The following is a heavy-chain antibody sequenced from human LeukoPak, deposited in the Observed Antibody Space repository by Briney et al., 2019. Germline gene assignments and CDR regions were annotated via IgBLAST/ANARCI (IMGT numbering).Heavy chain of an antibody. V-gene: IGHV1-2*02. J-gene: IGHJ6*02. CDR3: ARGVVGATWGYYYYGMDV. CDR1: GYTFTDYH. CDR2: INVKSGVA. Sequence: ASVKVSYKASGYTFTDYHLHWVRQAPGQGFEWMGWINVKSGVATFAQKFQGRVTMTRNTSISTAYMELSSLRSEDTAVYYCARGVVGATWGYYYYGMDVWGQGTTVTVSS. D-gene: IGHD1-26*01.